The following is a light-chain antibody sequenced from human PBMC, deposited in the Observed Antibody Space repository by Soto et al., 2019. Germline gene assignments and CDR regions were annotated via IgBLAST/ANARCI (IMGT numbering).Light chain of an antibody. Sequence: EIVMTQSPATLSVSPGERATLSCRASQSVSSNLAWYQQKPGQAPRLLIYDASTRATGIPARFSGSGSGTEYTLPIRSLQSEDSAVYYCQQCSWHPFTVTFGGGTKVEIK. CDR3: QQCSWHPFTVT. CDR2: DAS. J-gene: IGKJ4*01. V-gene: IGKV3-15*01. CDR1: QSVSSN.